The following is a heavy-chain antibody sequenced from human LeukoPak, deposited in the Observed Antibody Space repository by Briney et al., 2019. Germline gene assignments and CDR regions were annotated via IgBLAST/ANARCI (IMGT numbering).Heavy chain of an antibody. V-gene: IGHV3-23*01. Sequence: PGGSLRLSCAASGFTFSSYAMSWVRQAPGKGLEWVSGISGSGGSTYYADSVKGRFTISRDNSKNTLYLQMNSLRAEDTAIYYCAKSMVCNTTCYHYYYYYYMDVWGKGTSVTVSS. D-gene: IGHD2-2*01. CDR3: AKSMVCNTTCYHYYYYYYMDV. CDR2: ISGSGGST. CDR1: GFTFSSYA. J-gene: IGHJ6*03.